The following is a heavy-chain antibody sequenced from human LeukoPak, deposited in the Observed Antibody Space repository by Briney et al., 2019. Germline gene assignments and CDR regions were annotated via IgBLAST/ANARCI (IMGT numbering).Heavy chain of an antibody. D-gene: IGHD1-26*01. Sequence: PGGSLRLSCAASGFTFSSYWMSWVRQAPGKGLEWVANIKQDGSKKYYVDSVKGRFTISRDNGKNSLFLQMDSLRAEDTALYYCARDKIEGPTFLDYWGQGALVTVSS. CDR2: IKQDGSKK. CDR3: ARDKIEGPTFLDY. CDR1: GFTFSSYW. V-gene: IGHV3-7*01. J-gene: IGHJ4*02.